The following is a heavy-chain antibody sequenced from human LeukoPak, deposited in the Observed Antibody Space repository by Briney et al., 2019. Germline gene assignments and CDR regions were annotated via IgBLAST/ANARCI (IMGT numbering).Heavy chain of an antibody. CDR3: AKDPGPYCSGGSCYFFDY. D-gene: IGHD2-15*01. Sequence: PGRSLRLSCAASGFTFDDYAMHWVRQAPGKGLEWFSGISWNSGSIGYADSVKGRFTISRDNAKNSLYLQMNSLRAEDTALYYCAKDPGPYCSGGSCYFFDYWGQGTLVTVSS. CDR1: GFTFDDYA. CDR2: ISWNSGSI. V-gene: IGHV3-9*01. J-gene: IGHJ4*02.